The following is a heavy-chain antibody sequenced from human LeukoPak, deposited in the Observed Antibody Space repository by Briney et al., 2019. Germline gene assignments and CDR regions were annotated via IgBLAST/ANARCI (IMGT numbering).Heavy chain of an antibody. CDR3: ANYNGSVGDFDY. D-gene: IGHD3-10*01. V-gene: IGHV3-23*01. Sequence: GGSLRLSCAVSGFTLTNHGVSWVRQAPGKGLEWVSIITGTGGKYYGDSVKGRFVLSRDNSKNTVYMQMSSLRAEDTATYYCANYNGSVGDFDYWGQGTLVTVSS. CDR1: GFTLTNHG. CDR2: ITGTGGK. J-gene: IGHJ4*02.